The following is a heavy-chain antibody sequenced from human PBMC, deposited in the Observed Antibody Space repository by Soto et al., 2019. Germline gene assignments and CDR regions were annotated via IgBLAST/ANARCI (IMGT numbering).Heavy chain of an antibody. V-gene: IGHV1-69*01. CDR1: GCTFSSYA. Sequence: QVQLVQSGAEVKKPGSSVTVSCNASGCTFSSYAISWVRQAPGQGLEWMGGIIPIFGTANYAQKFQGRVTITADESTSTAYMKLSSLRSEDTAVYYCARDSSGRGWFDPWGQGTLVTVSS. CDR3: ARDSSGRGWFDP. CDR2: IIPIFGTA. J-gene: IGHJ5*02. D-gene: IGHD6-19*01.